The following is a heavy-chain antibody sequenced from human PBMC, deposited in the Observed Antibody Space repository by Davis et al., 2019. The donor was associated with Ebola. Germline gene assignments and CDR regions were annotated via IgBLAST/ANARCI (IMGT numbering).Heavy chain of an antibody. CDR1: GVYLGSSGYY. V-gene: IGHV4-31*03. CDR3: SRDHRFYEGSDYTRAFAI. J-gene: IGHJ3*02. D-gene: IGHD3-10*01. Sequence: PSETLSLTCNVSGVYLGSSGYYWGFVRQHPGKGLEWIGYISESGTTYYNPSLKSRLIISIDTYKNQFSLSLSVVTAADTAIYYCSRDHRFYEGSDYTRAFAIWGQGTMVTVSS. CDR2: ISESGTT.